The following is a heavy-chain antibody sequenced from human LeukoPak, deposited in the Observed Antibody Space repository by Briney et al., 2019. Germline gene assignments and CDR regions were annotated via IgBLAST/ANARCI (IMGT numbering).Heavy chain of an antibody. D-gene: IGHD2-2*01. V-gene: IGHV1-69*13. CDR1: GGTFSSYA. J-gene: IGHJ5*02. CDR3: ARDLCSSTSCYEGFDP. Sequence: ASVKVSCKASGGTFSSYAISWVRQAPGQGLEWMGGIIPIFGTANYVQKFQGRVTITADESTSTAYMELSSLRSEDTAVYYCARDLCSSTSCYEGFDPWGQGTLVTVSS. CDR2: IIPIFGTA.